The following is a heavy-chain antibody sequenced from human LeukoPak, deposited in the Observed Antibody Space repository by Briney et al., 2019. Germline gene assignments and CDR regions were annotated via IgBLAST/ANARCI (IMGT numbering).Heavy chain of an antibody. CDR2: ISSGGTYE. Sequence: GGSLGLSCAASGCTFSNYAMHWVRQAPGKGLEWVSLISSGGTYEYYADSVKGRFTISRDNSKNTLYLQLNSLRAEDTAVYYCARDSTYYYDSGSSGPHYFDNWGQGTLVTVSS. V-gene: IGHV3-30*01. CDR3: ARDSTYYYDSGSSGPHYFDN. CDR1: GCTFSNYA. D-gene: IGHD3-10*01. J-gene: IGHJ4*02.